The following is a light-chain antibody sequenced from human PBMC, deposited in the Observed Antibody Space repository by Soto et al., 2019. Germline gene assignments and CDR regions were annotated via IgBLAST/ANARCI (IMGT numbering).Light chain of an antibody. Sequence: IVLTQSPATLSLSPGERATLSFRASESVGNYLAWYQEKPGQAPRLLIYDASNRATGIPPRFSGSGSGTEFTLTISRLEPEDFAVYYCQQYGSSITFGQGTRLEI. J-gene: IGKJ5*01. V-gene: IGKV3-11*01. CDR3: QQYGSSIT. CDR2: DAS. CDR1: ESVGNY.